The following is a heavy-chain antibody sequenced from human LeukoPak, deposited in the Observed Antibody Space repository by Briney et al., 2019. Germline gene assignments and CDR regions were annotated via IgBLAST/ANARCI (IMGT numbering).Heavy chain of an antibody. CDR2: INHSGST. J-gene: IGHJ4*02. CDR1: GGSFSGYY. Sequence: PSETLSLTCAVYGGSFSGYYCSWIRQPPGKGLEWIGEINHSGSTNYNPSLKSRVTISVDTSKNQFSLKLSSVTAADTAVYYCARWEYSSNYWGQGTLVTVSS. CDR3: ARWEYSSNY. D-gene: IGHD2/OR15-2a*01. V-gene: IGHV4-34*01.